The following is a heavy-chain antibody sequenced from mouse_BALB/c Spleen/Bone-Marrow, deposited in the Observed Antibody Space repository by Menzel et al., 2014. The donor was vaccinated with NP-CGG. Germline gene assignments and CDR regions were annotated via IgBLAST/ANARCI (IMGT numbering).Heavy chain of an antibody. D-gene: IGHD2-14*01. V-gene: IGHV1-54*03. CDR3: ERRDYRYDVGPFDY. CDR1: GYAFTNYL. CDR2: INPGSDIT. J-gene: IGHJ2*01. Sequence: VNLVESGAELQRPGTSVKVSCKASGYAFTNYLIEWVKQRPGQGLEWIGVINPGSDITNYNEKFKGKATLTADKSSSTAYMQLSSLTSDDSAVYFCERRDYRYDVGPFDYWGQGTTLTVSS.